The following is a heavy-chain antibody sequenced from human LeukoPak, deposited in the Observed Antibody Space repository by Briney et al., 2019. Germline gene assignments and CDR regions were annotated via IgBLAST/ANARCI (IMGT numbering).Heavy chain of an antibody. CDR1: GYTFTSYY. CDR3: ARDGQLELGYYYYGMDV. J-gene: IGHJ6*02. D-gene: IGHD1-7*01. V-gene: IGHV1-2*06. Sequence: ASVKVSCKASGYTFTSYYMHWVRQAPGQGLEWMGRINPNSGGTNYAQKFQGRVTMTRDTSISTAYMELSRLRSDDTAVYYCARDGQLELGYYYYGMDVWGQGTTVTVSS. CDR2: INPNSGGT.